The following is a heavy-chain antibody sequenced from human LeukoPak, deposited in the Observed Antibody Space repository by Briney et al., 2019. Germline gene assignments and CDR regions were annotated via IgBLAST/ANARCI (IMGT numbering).Heavy chain of an antibody. CDR3: ARADQYEYDSSGYPARGYYFDY. Sequence: GGTLRLSCAASGFTFSSYSMNWVRQAPGKGLEWVSYISSSSSTIYYADSVKGRFTIFRDNAKNSLYLQMTSLRAEDTAVYYGARADQYEYDSSGYPARGYYFDYWGQGTQVTVSS. J-gene: IGHJ4*02. CDR1: GFTFSSYS. D-gene: IGHD3-22*01. CDR2: ISSSSSTI. V-gene: IGHV3-48*01.